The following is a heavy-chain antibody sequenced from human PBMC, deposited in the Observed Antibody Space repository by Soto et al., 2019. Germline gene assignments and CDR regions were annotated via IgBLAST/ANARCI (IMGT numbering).Heavy chain of an antibody. CDR3: ARDSFRAGAVAGTRALAPLAY. V-gene: IGHV3-33*01. J-gene: IGHJ4*02. CDR1: GFTFSSYC. Sequence: GGSLRLSCAASGFTFSSYCMHLVRQAQGKGLEWVAVIWYDGSNKYYADSVKGRFTISRDNSKNTLYLQMNSLRAEDTAVYYCARDSFRAGAVAGTRALAPLAYWGQGTLVTVSS. CDR2: IWYDGSNK. D-gene: IGHD6-19*01.